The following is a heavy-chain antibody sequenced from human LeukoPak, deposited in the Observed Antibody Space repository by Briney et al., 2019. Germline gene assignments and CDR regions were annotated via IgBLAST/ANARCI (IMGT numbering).Heavy chain of an antibody. D-gene: IGHD3-10*01. CDR3: ARARITMVRGPEFDY. CDR2: IYYSGST. CDR1: GGSISSYY. J-gene: IGHJ4*02. V-gene: IGHV4-59*08. Sequence: SETLSLTCNVSGGSISSYYWSWIRQPPGKGLEWIGYIYYSGSTNYNPSLKSRVTISVDTSKNQFSLKLSSVTAADTAVYYCARARITMVRGPEFDYWGQGTLVTVSS.